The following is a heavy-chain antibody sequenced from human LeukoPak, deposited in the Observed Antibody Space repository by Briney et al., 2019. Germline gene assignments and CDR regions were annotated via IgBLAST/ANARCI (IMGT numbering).Heavy chain of an antibody. CDR2: ISSSSSYI. D-gene: IGHD4-17*01. J-gene: IGHJ4*02. V-gene: IGHV3-21*01. Sequence: PGGSLRLSCAASGFTVSSNYMSWVRQAPGKGLEWVSSISSSSSYIYYADSVKGRFTISRDSAKNSLYLQMNSLRAEDTAVYYCARDAKATVTNTHDYWGQGTLVTVSS. CDR3: ARDAKATVTNTHDY. CDR1: GFTVSSNY.